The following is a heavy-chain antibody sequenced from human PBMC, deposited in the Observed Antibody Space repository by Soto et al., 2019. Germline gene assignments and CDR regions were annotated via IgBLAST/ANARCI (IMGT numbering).Heavy chain of an antibody. CDR1: GYTFINYG. CDR2: VSAYNGDT. D-gene: IGHD5-12*01. Sequence: ASLKVSCKASGYTFINYGITWVRQAPGQGLEWMGWVSAYNGDTSCAQKLQGRLTMTTDTSTGTAYLELSSLTSEDTAVYYCATSEGRDGYSFDYWGPGTLVTVSS. V-gene: IGHV1-18*04. J-gene: IGHJ4*02. CDR3: ATSEGRDGYSFDY.